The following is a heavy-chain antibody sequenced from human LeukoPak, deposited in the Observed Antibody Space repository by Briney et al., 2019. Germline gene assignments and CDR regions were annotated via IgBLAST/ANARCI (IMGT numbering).Heavy chain of an antibody. D-gene: IGHD3-10*01. CDR1: GGSISSYY. J-gene: IGHJ6*03. Sequence: SETLSLTCTVSGGSISSYYWSWIRQPPGKGLEWIGYIYYSGSTNYNPSLKSRVTISVDTSKNQFSLKLSSVTAADTAVYYCASLFSPGDYYYMDVWGKGTTVTVSS. CDR3: ASLFSPGDYYYMDV. V-gene: IGHV4-59*01. CDR2: IYYSGST.